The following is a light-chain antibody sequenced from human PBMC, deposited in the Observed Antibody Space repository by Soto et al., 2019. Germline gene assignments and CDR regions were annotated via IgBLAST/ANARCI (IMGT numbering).Light chain of an antibody. J-gene: IGKJ1*01. CDR2: DAS. CDR3: HQYGTSPQT. CDR1: QSVSNTH. Sequence: EIVLTQSPGSLSLSPGESATLSSRASQSVSNTHVAWYQQRPGQAPRLLIYDASRRDIGVPDRFSGSGSGTDFTLAISGLEPADFAVYFCHQYGTSPQTFGQGTKVEMK. V-gene: IGKV3-20*01.